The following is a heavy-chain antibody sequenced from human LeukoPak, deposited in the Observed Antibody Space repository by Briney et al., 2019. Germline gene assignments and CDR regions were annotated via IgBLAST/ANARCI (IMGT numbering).Heavy chain of an antibody. CDR1: GGSISSYY. CDR3: ARVPRGGGSCYSDY. CDR2: IYYSGST. J-gene: IGHJ4*02. Sequence: SETLSLTCTVSGGSISSYYWSWIRQPPGKGLEWIGYIYYSGSTNYNPSLKSRVTISVDTSKNQFSLKLSSVTAADTAVYYCARVPRGGGSCYSDYWGQGTLVTVSS. D-gene: IGHD2-15*01. V-gene: IGHV4-59*08.